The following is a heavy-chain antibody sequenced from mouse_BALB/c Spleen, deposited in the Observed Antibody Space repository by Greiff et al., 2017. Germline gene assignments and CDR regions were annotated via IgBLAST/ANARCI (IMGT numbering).Heavy chain of an antibody. CDR2: INSNGGST. Sequence: DVKLVESGGGLVQPGGSLKLSCAASGFTFSSYGMSWVRQTPDKRLELVATINSNGGSTYYPDSVKGRFTISRDNAKNTLYLQMSSLKSEDTAMYYCARIYYDYPYAMDYWGQGTSVTVSS. D-gene: IGHD2-4*01. CDR1: GFTFSSYG. J-gene: IGHJ4*01. CDR3: ARIYYDYPYAMDY. V-gene: IGHV5-6-3*01.